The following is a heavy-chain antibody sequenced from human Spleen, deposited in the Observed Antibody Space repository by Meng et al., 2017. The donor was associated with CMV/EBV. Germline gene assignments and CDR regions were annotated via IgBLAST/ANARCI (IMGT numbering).Heavy chain of an antibody. CDR3: ARGRSSNYFDF. CDR1: GFIFSSYG. D-gene: IGHD2-2*01. J-gene: IGHJ4*02. V-gene: IGHV3-30*02. CDR2: IRYDTINK. Sequence: GGSLRLSCAASGFIFSSYGMHWVRQAPGKGLEWVAFIRYDTINKYYGDSVRGRFTISRDNSKNTLYLQMNSLRGDDTAIYYCARGRSSNYFDFWGQGTLVTVSS.